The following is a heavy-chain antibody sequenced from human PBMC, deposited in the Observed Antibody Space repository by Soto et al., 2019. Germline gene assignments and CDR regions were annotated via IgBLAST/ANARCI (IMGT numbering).Heavy chain of an antibody. Sequence: ASVKVSCKASGYTFTGYYMHWVRQAPGQGLEWMGWINPNSGGTNYAQKFQGWVTMTRDTSISTAYMELSRLRSDDTAVYYCARGKGPSLVAAAAGMDVWGQGTKVTVSS. J-gene: IGHJ6*02. CDR3: ARGKGPSLVAAAAGMDV. V-gene: IGHV1-2*04. CDR2: INPNSGGT. D-gene: IGHD6-13*01. CDR1: GYTFTGYY.